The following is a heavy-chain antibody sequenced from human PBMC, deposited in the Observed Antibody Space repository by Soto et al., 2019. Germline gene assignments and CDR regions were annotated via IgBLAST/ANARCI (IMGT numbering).Heavy chain of an antibody. Sequence: QVQLVESGGGLVKPGGSLRLSCAASGFTFSDYYMSWIRQAPGKGLERVSYISSSGSTIYYADSVKGRFTISRDNAKNSLDLQMNSLRAEDTAVYYCARAVAAAGYYYYYHYYMDVWGKGTTVTVSS. V-gene: IGHV3-11*01. D-gene: IGHD6-13*01. J-gene: IGHJ6*03. CDR2: ISSSGSTI. CDR1: GFTFSDYY. CDR3: ARAVAAAGYYYYYHYYMDV.